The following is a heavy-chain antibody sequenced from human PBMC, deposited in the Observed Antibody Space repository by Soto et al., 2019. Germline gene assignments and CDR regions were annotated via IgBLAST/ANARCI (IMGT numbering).Heavy chain of an antibody. CDR2: INPSGGST. J-gene: IGHJ6*02. V-gene: IGHV1-46*01. Sequence: ASVKVSCKASGYTFTSYYMHWVRQAPGQGLEWMGIINPSGGSTSYAQKFQGRVTMTRDTSTSTAYMELRSLRSDDTAVYYCARSVADPSSYYYYGMDVWGQGTTVTVSS. CDR1: GYTFTSYY. D-gene: IGHD6-19*01. CDR3: ARSVADPSSYYYYGMDV.